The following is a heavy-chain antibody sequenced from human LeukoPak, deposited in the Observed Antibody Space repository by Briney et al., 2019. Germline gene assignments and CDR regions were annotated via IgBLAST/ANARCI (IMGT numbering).Heavy chain of an antibody. V-gene: IGHV1-2*02. CDR2: INPNSGGA. D-gene: IGHD3-10*01. J-gene: IGHJ6*03. CDR3: ARSSVRGVMYYYYMDV. CDR1: GYTFTGYY. Sequence: ASVKVSCKASGYTFTGYYMHWVRQAPGQGLEWMGWINPNSGGANYAQKFQGRVTMTRDTSISTAYMELSRLRSDDTAVYYCARSSVRGVMYYYYMDVWGKGTTVTISS.